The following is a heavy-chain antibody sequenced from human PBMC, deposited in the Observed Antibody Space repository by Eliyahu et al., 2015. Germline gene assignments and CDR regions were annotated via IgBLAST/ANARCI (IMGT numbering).Heavy chain of an antibody. CDR3: ARQIGYSSGWYMVHFDY. CDR2: IYYSGST. V-gene: IGHV4-39*01. D-gene: IGHD6-19*01. Sequence: QLQLQESGPGLVKPSETLSLTCTVSGGSISSSSYYWGWIRQPPGKGLEWIGSIYYSGSTYYNPSLKSRVTISVDTSKNQFSLKLSSVTAADTAVYYCARQIGYSSGWYMVHFDYWGQGTLVTVSS. CDR1: GGSISSSSYY. J-gene: IGHJ4*02.